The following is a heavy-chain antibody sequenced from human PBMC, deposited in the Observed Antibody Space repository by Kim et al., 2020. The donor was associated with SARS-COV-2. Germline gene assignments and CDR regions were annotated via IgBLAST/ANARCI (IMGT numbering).Heavy chain of an antibody. CDR1: GFTFSSYS. D-gene: IGHD2-2*01. CDR3: ARDRLVPAANYYYYYGMDV. V-gene: IGHV3-21*01. CDR2: ISSSSSYI. J-gene: IGHJ6*02. Sequence: GGSLRLSCAASGFTFSSYSMNWVRQAPGKGLEWVSSISSSSSYIYYADSVKGRFTISRDNAKNSLYLQMNSLRAEDTAVYYCARDRLVPAANYYYYYGMDVWGQGTTVTVSS.